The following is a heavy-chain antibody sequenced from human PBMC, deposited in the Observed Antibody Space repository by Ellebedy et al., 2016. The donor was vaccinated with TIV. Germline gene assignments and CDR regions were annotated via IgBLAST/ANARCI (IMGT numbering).Heavy chain of an antibody. D-gene: IGHD3-10*01. V-gene: IGHV1-8*01. CDR1: GYTFTSYD. Sequence: AASVKVSCKASGYTFTSYDINWVRQATGQGLEWMGWMNPNSGNTGYDQKFQGRVTITRNTSISTAYMELSTLRSEDTAVYYCARGFDGSGSYYYYGMDVWGQGTRVTVSS. CDR2: MNPNSGNT. J-gene: IGHJ6*02. CDR3: ARGFDGSGSYYYYGMDV.